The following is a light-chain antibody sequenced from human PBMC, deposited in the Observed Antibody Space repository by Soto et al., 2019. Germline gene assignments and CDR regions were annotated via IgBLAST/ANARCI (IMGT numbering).Light chain of an antibody. CDR3: QQRSNWPRT. CDR1: QSISNC. Sequence: EIVLTQSPATLSLSPGERATLSCRASQSISNCLAWYQQKPGQAPRLLIYDASNRATDIPARFSGSGSGTDFTLTINSLEPEDFAVYYCQQRSNWPRTFGQGTKLEIK. V-gene: IGKV3-11*01. CDR2: DAS. J-gene: IGKJ2*01.